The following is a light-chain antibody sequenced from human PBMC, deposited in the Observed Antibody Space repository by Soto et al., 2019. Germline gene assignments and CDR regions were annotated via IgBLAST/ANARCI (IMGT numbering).Light chain of an antibody. V-gene: IGKV3-15*01. CDR1: QSVSSK. CDR3: QQYGNWPPVT. J-gene: IGKJ4*01. Sequence: EMVMAQSPAPPSGAPGETATLSFRASQSVSSKLAWYQQKPGQSPTLLIYGGSTRAAGIPDRFSGNGSGTEFTLTISSLQSEDFAVYYCQQYGNWPPVTFGGGTKVDI. CDR2: GGS.